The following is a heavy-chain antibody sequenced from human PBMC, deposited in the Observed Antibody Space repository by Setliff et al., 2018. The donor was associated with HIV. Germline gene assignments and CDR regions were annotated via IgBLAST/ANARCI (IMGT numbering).Heavy chain of an antibody. Sequence: SETLSLTCTVSGGSISSSSSYWGWIRQSPGKGLEWIGSIYYSGSTYHNPSLKSRVTISVDTANNQFSLKVNSMTAADSAIYYCARVESGILGYWGRGTLVTVSS. D-gene: IGHD1-26*01. CDR3: ARVESGILGY. CDR1: GGSISSSSSY. J-gene: IGHJ4*02. CDR2: IYYSGST. V-gene: IGHV4-39*07.